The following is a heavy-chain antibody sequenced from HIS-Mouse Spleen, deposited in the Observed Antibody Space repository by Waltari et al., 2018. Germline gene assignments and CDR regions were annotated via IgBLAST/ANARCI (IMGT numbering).Heavy chain of an antibody. V-gene: IGHV3-30*18. CDR2: ISYDGSNK. D-gene: IGHD6-19*01. CDR3: AKASSGWLDY. CDR1: GFTFSSDG. Sequence: QLQLVESGGGVVQPGGSLRLPCAASGFTFSSDGMHWVRQAPGKGLEWVAVISYDGSNKYYADSVKGRFTISRDNSKNTLYLQMNSLRAEDTAVYYCAKASSGWLDYWGQGTLVTVSS. J-gene: IGHJ4*02.